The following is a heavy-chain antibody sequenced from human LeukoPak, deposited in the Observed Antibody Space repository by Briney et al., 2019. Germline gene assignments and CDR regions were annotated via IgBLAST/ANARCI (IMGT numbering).Heavy chain of an antibody. CDR2: IWYDGSNK. Sequence: PGGSLRLSCAASGFTFSSYGMHWVRQAPGKGLEWVAVIWYDGSNKCYADSVKGRFTISRDNSKNTLYLQMNSLRAEDTAVYYCAKDRYPKRVTYAPFDPWGQGTLVTVSS. J-gene: IGHJ5*02. CDR1: GFTFSSYG. V-gene: IGHV3-33*06. CDR3: AKDRYPKRVTYAPFDP. D-gene: IGHD4-23*01.